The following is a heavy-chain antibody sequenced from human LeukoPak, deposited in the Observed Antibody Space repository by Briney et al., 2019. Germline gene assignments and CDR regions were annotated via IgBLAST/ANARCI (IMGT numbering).Heavy chain of an antibody. CDR1: GGSFSGYY. CDR3: AMMRYLAFDY. J-gene: IGHJ4*02. V-gene: IGHV4-34*01. D-gene: IGHD3-16*02. CDR2: INHSGST. Sequence: SETLSLTCAVYGGSFSGYYWSWIRQPPGKGLEWIGEINHSGSTNYNPSLKSRVTISVDTSKNQFSLKLSSVTAADTAVYYCAMMRYLAFDYWGQGTLVTVSS.